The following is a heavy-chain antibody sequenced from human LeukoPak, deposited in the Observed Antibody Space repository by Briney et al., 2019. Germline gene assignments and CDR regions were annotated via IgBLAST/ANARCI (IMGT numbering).Heavy chain of an antibody. Sequence: ASVKVSCKASGYTFTGYYMHWVRQAPGQGLEWMGWINPNSGGTNYAQKFQGWVTMTRDTSISTAYMELSSLRSEDTAVYYCAREAIYGDYRYWGQGTLVTVSS. V-gene: IGHV1-2*04. CDR1: GYTFTGYY. J-gene: IGHJ4*02. CDR2: INPNSGGT. CDR3: AREAIYGDYRY. D-gene: IGHD4-17*01.